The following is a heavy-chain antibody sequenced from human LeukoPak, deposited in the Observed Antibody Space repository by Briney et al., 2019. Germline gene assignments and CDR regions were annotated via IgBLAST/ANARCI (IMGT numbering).Heavy chain of an antibody. CDR3: ARFDAKYYYDSSGYDY. CDR2: MNPNSGTT. D-gene: IGHD3-22*01. V-gene: IGHV1-8*01. Sequence: GASVKVSCKASGYTFTSYDINWVRQATGQGLEWMGWMNPNSGTTGYAQKFQGRVTMTRNTSISTAYMELSSLRSEDTAVYCCARFDAKYYYDSSGYDYWGQGTLVTVSS. J-gene: IGHJ4*02. CDR1: GYTFTSYD.